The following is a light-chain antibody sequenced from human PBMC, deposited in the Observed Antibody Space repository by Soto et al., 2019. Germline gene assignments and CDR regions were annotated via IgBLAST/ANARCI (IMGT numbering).Light chain of an antibody. CDR3: NSYADSNNFV. CDR1: SSDVGGYNY. V-gene: IGLV2-8*01. CDR2: EVS. Sequence: QSALTQPPSASGSPGQSVTISCTGTSSDVGGYNYVSWYQQHPGKAPELLIYEVSKRPSGVPDRFSGSKSGNTASLTVSGLQAEDEADYYCNSYADSNNFVFGSGTRSPS. J-gene: IGLJ1*01.